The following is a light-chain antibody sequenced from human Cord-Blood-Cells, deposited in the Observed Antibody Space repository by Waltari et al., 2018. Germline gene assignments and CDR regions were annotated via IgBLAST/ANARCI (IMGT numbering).Light chain of an antibody. CDR1: SSNIGSNT. V-gene: IGLV1-44*01. J-gene: IGLJ2*01. Sequence: QSVLTQPPSASGTPGQRVTISCSGSSSNIGSNTVNWYQQLPGTAPNPPNYSNNQRPSGVPDRFSGSKSGTSASLAISGLQSEDEADYYCAAWDDSLNGVVFGGGTKLTVL. CDR2: SNN. CDR3: AAWDDSLNGVV.